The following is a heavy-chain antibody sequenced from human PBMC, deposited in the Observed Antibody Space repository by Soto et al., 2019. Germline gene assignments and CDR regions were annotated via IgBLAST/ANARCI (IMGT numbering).Heavy chain of an antibody. CDR1: GDLISSYY. Sequence: SETLSLTCTVSGDLISSYYWSWIRQPPGKGLEWIGYFHYSGGTNYNPSLKSRVTIIEDMPKNQFSLKLNSVTAADTAVYYCARHAIGGNYNWFDSWGQGTLVTVSS. CDR2: FHYSGGT. CDR3: ARHAIGGNYNWFDS. V-gene: IGHV4-59*08. D-gene: IGHD1-26*01. J-gene: IGHJ5*01.